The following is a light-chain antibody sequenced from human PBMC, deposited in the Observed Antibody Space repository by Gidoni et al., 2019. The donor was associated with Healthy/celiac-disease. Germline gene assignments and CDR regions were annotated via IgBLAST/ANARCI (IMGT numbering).Light chain of an antibody. CDR1: SSDVGSYNR. V-gene: IGLV2-18*01. CDR2: EVS. Sequence: QSALTQPPSVSGSPGQSVTISCTGTSSDVGSYNRLSWYQQPPGTAPKLMIYEVSNRPSGVPDRFSGSKSGNTASLTISGLQAEYEADYYCSLYTSSSTYVFGTGTKVTVL. CDR3: SLYTSSSTYV. J-gene: IGLJ1*01.